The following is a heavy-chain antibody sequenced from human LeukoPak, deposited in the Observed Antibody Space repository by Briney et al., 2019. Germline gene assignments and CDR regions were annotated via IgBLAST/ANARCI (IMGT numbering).Heavy chain of an antibody. CDR1: GGTFSSYA. J-gene: IGHJ6*02. Sequence: GSSVKVSCKASGGTFSSYAVSWVRQAPGQGLEWMGRIIPILGIANYAQKFQGRVTITADKSTSTAYMELSSLRSEDTAVYYCARDAEGYCSSTSCYFEQRYYYYYGMDVWGQGTTVTVSS. CDR2: IIPILGIA. CDR3: ARDAEGYCSSTSCYFEQRYYYYYGMDV. V-gene: IGHV1-69*04. D-gene: IGHD2-2*01.